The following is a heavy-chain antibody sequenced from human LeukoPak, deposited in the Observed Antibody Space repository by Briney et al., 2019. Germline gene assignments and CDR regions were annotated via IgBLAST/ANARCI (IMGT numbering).Heavy chain of an antibody. Sequence: ALVKVSCRPSGYTFTTYGITWVRQAPGQGLEWMGWISTYNGNTNYAQKLQGRVTMTTDTSTSTAYMELRSLRSDDTAMYYCARDRMDTGTYFDYWGQGTLVTVSS. CDR2: ISTYNGNT. CDR3: ARDRMDTGTYFDY. D-gene: IGHD5-18*01. V-gene: IGHV1-18*01. CDR1: GYTFTTYG. J-gene: IGHJ4*02.